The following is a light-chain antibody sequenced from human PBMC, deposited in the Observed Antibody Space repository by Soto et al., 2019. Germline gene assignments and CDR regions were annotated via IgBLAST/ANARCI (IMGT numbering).Light chain of an antibody. J-gene: IGLJ1*01. CDR3: SSYTSSSSLYV. CDR2: DVS. CDR1: SSDVGGYNY. V-gene: IGLV2-14*01. Sequence: QSVLTQPASVSGSPRQSITISCTGTSSDVGGYNYVSWYQQHPGKAPKLMIYDVSNRPSGVSNRFSGSKSGNTASLTISGLLAEDEADYSCSSYTSSSSLYVFGTGTKRTVL.